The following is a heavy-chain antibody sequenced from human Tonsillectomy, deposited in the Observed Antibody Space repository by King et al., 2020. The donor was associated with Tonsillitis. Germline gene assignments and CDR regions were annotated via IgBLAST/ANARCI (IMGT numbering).Heavy chain of an antibody. D-gene: IGHD1-26*01. CDR1: GGSISSSDHY. Sequence: LQLQESGPGVVKPSETLSLTCTVSGGSISSSDHYWAYRAWIRQPPGKGLQWSGYMDYSGTIFYNPSLKSRITISGGTSENRFSLKLSSVTAADTAVYFCARYVSGSFDYWGQGALVTVSS. V-gene: IGHV4-39*01. J-gene: IGHJ4*02. CDR3: ARYVSGSFDY. CDR2: MDYSGTI.